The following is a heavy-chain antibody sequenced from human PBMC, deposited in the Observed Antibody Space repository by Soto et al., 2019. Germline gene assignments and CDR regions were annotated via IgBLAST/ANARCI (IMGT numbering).Heavy chain of an antibody. CDR2: IYYSGST. Sequence: SETLSLTCTVSGGSISSGGYYWSWIRQHPGKGLEWIGYIYYSGSTYYNPSLKSRVTISVDTSKNQFSLKLSSVTAADTAVYYCAREMVLGDKLGDAFDIWGQGTMVTVSS. CDR3: AREMVLGDKLGDAFDI. J-gene: IGHJ3*02. D-gene: IGHD7-27*01. V-gene: IGHV4-31*03. CDR1: GGSISSGGYY.